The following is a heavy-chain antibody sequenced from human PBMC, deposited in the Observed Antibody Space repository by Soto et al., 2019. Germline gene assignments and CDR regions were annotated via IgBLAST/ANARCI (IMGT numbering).Heavy chain of an antibody. V-gene: IGHV6-1*01. CDR3: ARESRAAFDI. CDR1: GDSVSSNSAA. CDR2: TYYRSKWYN. J-gene: IGHJ3*02. Sequence: KQSQTLSLTCAISGDSVSSNSAAWNWVRQSPSRGLELLGRTYYRSKWYNDYAVSVKSRITINQDTSKNQFSLQLNSVTPEDMGVYYCARESRAAFDIWGQGTMVTVSS.